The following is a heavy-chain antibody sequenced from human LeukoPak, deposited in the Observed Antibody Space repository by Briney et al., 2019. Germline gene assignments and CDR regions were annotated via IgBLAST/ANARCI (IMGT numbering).Heavy chain of an antibody. CDR1: GGTFSSQP. CDR3: TGGGETDSGWFDP. CDR2: IIPILGTA. D-gene: IGHD3-10*01. Sequence: ASVKVSCKASGGTFSSQPISWVRQAPGQGLEWMGGIIPILGTADYAQKFQGRVTITADESTTTAYMELSSLRSDDTAVYYCTGGGETDSGWFDPWGQGTLVTVSS. V-gene: IGHV1-69*01. J-gene: IGHJ5*02.